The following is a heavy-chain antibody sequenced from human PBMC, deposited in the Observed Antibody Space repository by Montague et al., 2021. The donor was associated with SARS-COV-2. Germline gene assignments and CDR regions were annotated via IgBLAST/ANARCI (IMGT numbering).Heavy chain of an antibody. CDR1: GFTVSSSY. J-gene: IGHJ4*02. V-gene: IGHV3-53*01. CDR2: ISSGGST. CDR3: ARDGPVDEGSGYHIY. D-gene: IGHD2-15*01. Sequence: SLRLSCAASGFTVSSSYMSWVRQAPGKGLEWVSVISSGGSTAYEXAVMDRFTITCDNSTNNLYLLMSSLRAEDTAVYFCARDGPVDEGSGYHIYWGQGTLVTVSS.